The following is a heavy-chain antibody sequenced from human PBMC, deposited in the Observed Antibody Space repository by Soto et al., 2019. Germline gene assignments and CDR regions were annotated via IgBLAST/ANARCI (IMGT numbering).Heavy chain of an antibody. J-gene: IGHJ4*02. CDR1: GFTFSSYA. D-gene: IGHD2-21*02. CDR2: IIGSGDNT. Sequence: VQLLESGGGLLPPGGSLRLSCAASGFTFSSYAMSWVRQAPGKGLEWVSAIIGSGDNTYYVDSGKGRCTISRDNSKNTLLLQMSSLGAEDTAVYYCAHPDVRTGGNSAYWGQGTLVTVSS. CDR3: AHPDVRTGGNSAY. V-gene: IGHV3-23*01.